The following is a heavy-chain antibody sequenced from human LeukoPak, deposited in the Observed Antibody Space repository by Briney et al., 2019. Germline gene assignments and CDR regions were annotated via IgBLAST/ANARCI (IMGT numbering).Heavy chain of an antibody. CDR1: GFTFSSYA. Sequence: PGGSLRLSCAASGFTFSSYAMSWVRQAPGKGLEWVSAISCSGGSTYYADSVKGRFTISRDNSKNTLYLQMNSLRAEDTAVYYCAKGRPYYYDSIGYPPTFHWGQGTLVTVSS. D-gene: IGHD3-22*01. V-gene: IGHV3-23*01. CDR3: AKGRPYYYDSIGYPPTFH. CDR2: ISCSGGST. J-gene: IGHJ4*02.